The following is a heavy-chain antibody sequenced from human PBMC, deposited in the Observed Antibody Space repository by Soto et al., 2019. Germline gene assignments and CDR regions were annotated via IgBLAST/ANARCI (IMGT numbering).Heavy chain of an antibody. V-gene: IGHV1-3*01. D-gene: IGHD3-3*01. J-gene: IGHJ6*02. CDR2: INAGNGNT. CDR3: ARSAGIKLRFLGRYYYYGMDV. CDR1: GYTFTSYA. Sequence: QVQLVQSGAEVKKPGASVKVSCKASGYTFTSYAMHWVRQAPGQRLEWMGWINAGNGNTKYSQKFQGRVTITRDTSASTAYMELSSLRSEDTAVYYCARSAGIKLRFLGRYYYYGMDVWGQGTTVTVSS.